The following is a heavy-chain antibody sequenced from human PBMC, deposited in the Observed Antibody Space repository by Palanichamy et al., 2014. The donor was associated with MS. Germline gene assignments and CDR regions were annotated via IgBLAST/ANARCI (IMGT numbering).Heavy chain of an antibody. Sequence: EVQLVESGGALVRPGRSLRLSCAASGFTFDDYAMHWVRQAPGKGLEWVSTISWNSGSVGYADSVKGRFTISRDNAKNSLYLQMNSLRAEDTALYYCAKDIWDWGQGTLVTVSS. CDR1: GFTFDDYA. V-gene: IGHV3-9*01. CDR2: ISWNSGSV. D-gene: IGHD7-27*01. CDR3: AKDIWD. J-gene: IGHJ4*02.